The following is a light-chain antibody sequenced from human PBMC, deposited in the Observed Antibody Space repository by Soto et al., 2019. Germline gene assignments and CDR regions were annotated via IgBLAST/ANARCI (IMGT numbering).Light chain of an antibody. CDR2: EVT. CDR1: SSDVGAYNY. CDR3: SSYTTSSTRV. J-gene: IGLJ1*01. V-gene: IGLV2-14*01. Sequence: QSVLTQPASVSGSPGQSITISCTGTSSDVGAYNYVSWYQHHPGKVPKLIIYEVTNRPSGVSNRFSGSKSGNTASLTISGLQAEDEADYYCSSYTTSSTRVFGTGTKLTVL.